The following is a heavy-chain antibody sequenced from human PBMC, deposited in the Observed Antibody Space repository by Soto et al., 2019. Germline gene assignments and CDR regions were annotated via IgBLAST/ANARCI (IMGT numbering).Heavy chain of an antibody. CDR3: ASPSIFGVVIGFDP. CDR2: INHSGST. J-gene: IGHJ5*02. D-gene: IGHD3-3*01. Sequence: QVQLQQWGAGLLKPSETLSLTCAVYGGSFSGYYWSWIRQPPGKGLEWIGEINHSGSTNYNPSLKSRVTISVDTSKNQFSLKLSSATAADTAVYYCASPSIFGVVIGFDPWGQGTLVTVSS. V-gene: IGHV4-34*01. CDR1: GGSFSGYY.